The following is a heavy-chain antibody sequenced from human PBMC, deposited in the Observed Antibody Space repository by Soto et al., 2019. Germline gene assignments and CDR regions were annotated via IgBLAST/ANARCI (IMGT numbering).Heavy chain of an antibody. D-gene: IGHD4-4*01. CDR3: AIDKSYDYNNYVMRH. J-gene: IGHJ4*02. CDR1: GFTFDDHA. V-gene: IGHV3-9*01. CDR2: ITWNSGSV. Sequence: EVQLVESGGGSVQPGTSLRLSCAASGFTFDDHAMHWVRQVPGKGLEWVSGITWNSGSVGYADSVKGRFTTFRDNAQNRLFLQMNSLRTEDTALYFCAIDKSYDYNNYVMRHWGQGTLVTVSS.